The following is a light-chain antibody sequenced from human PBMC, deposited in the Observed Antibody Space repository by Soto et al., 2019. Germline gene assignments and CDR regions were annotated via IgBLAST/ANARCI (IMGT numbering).Light chain of an antibody. V-gene: IGKV1-39*01. J-gene: IGKJ3*01. CDR3: QQSYSTPFT. CDR1: QSISIY. Sequence: DIQMTQSPSSLSASVGDRVTITCRTSQSISIYLNWYQQKPGKAPKVLIYAASSLQSGVPSRFSGGGSGTDFTLTISSLQPEDFATYYCQQSYSTPFTFGPGTKVDI. CDR2: AAS.